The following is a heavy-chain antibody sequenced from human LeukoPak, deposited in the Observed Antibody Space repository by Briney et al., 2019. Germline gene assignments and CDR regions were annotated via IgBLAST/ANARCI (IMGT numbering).Heavy chain of an antibody. J-gene: IGHJ6*02. CDR1: GFTFSRYA. CDR2: ISGSGGST. V-gene: IGHV3-23*01. D-gene: IGHD1-26*01. Sequence: GGSLRLSCAASGFTFSRYAMSWVRQAPGKGLEWVSAISGSGGSTYYADSVKGRFTISRDNSKNTLYLQVNSLRAEDTAVYYCAKVGAYYYYYGMDVWGQGTTVSVSS. CDR3: AKVGAYYYYYGMDV.